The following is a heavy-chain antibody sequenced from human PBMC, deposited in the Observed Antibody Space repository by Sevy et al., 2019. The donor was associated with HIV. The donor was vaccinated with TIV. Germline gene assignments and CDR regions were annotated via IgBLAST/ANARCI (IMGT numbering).Heavy chain of an antibody. Sequence: GGSLRLSCAASGFTFSSYGVNWVRQAPGKGLEWVAVISYDGNNRYYADSVKGRFTISRDNSKNTLYLQMNSLGADDTAVYYCARGLAALPGYYYGMDVSGLGTTVTVSS. J-gene: IGHJ6*02. CDR2: ISYDGNNR. V-gene: IGHV3-30-3*01. CDR3: ARGLAALPGYYYGMDV. CDR1: GFTFSSYG. D-gene: IGHD6-6*01.